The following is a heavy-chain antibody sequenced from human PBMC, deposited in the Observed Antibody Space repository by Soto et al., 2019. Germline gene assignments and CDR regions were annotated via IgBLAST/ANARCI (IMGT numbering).Heavy chain of an antibody. CDR3: TRHPSNY. J-gene: IGHJ4*02. V-gene: IGHV1-46*03. CDR1: GYTFSSYS. CDR2: INPSGGST. Sequence: GASVKVSCKASGYTFSSYSVHWVRQAPGQGLEWMGVINPSGGSTSYAQKFQGRVTMTRDTSTSTVYMELSSLRSEDTAVYYCTRHPSNYWGQGTLVTVSS. D-gene: IGHD6-6*01.